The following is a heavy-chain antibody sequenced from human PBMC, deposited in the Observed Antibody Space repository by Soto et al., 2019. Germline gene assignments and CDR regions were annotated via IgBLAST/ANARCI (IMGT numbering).Heavy chain of an antibody. CDR3: ARGSMSVAVAGTGPDYGMDV. Sequence: QVQLVQSGAEVKKPGASVKVSCKASGYTFTGYYMHWVRQAPGQGLEWMGWINPNSGGTNYAQKFQGRVTMTRDTSISTAYMELSRLRADDTAVYYCARGSMSVAVAGTGPDYGMDVWGQGTTVTVSS. CDR1: GYTFTGYY. V-gene: IGHV1-2*02. CDR2: INPNSGGT. D-gene: IGHD6-19*01. J-gene: IGHJ6*02.